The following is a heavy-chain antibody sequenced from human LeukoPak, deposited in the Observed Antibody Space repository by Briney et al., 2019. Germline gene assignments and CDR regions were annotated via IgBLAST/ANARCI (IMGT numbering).Heavy chain of an antibody. J-gene: IGHJ5*02. V-gene: IGHV3-7*01. CDR3: ARDLRFWSGYNWFDP. CDR1: GGSFSGYY. Sequence: ETLSLTCAVYGGSFSGYYWSWVRQAPGKGLEWVANIKQDGSEKYYVDSVKGRFTISRDSAKNSLYLQMNSLRAEDTAVYYCARDLRFWSGYNWFDPWGQGTLVTVSS. D-gene: IGHD3-3*01. CDR2: IKQDGSEK.